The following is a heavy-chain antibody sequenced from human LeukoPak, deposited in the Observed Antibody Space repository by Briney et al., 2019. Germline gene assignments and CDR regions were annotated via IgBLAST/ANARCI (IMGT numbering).Heavy chain of an antibody. Sequence: GTPVTESCKAAGSTVTSYDINWRRHANGQGLEWMGWMNPNSGNTGYAQKFQGRVTMTRNTSISTAYMELSSLRSEDTAVYYCARGGRGGVRIAVAGRLFDPWGQGTLVTVSS. J-gene: IGHJ5*02. V-gene: IGHV1-8*01. CDR1: GSTVTSYD. CDR2: MNPNSGNT. CDR3: ARGGRGGVRIAVAGRLFDP. D-gene: IGHD6-19*01.